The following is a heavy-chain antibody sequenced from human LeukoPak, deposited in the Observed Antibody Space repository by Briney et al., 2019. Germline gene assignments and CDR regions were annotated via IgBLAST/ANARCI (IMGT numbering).Heavy chain of an antibody. CDR3: ARGLRQVELDAFDI. J-gene: IGHJ3*02. D-gene: IGHD3-10*01. CDR1: GFTFSSYA. CDR2: ISYDGSNQ. V-gene: IGHV3-30-3*01. Sequence: PGGSLRLSCAASGFTFSSYAMYWVRQAPGKGLEWVAVISYDGSNQYYADSVKGRFTISRDNSKTTLYLQMNSLRAEDTAVYYCARGLRQVELDAFDIWGQGTMVTVSS.